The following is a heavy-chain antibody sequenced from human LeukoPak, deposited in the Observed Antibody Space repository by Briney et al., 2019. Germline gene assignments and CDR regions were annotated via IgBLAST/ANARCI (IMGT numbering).Heavy chain of an antibody. Sequence: GGSLRLSCAASGFTFSSYEMNWVRQAPGKGLEWVSYISSSGSTIYYADSVKGRFTISRDNSKNTLYLQMNSLRAEDTAVYYCAKDISTRVWLVDYWGQGTLSPSPQ. CDR2: ISSSGSTI. V-gene: IGHV3-48*03. CDR1: GFTFSSYE. CDR3: AKDISTRVWLVDY. D-gene: IGHD6-19*01. J-gene: IGHJ4*02.